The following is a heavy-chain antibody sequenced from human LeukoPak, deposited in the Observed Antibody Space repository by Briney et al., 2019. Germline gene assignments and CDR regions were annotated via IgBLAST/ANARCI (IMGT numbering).Heavy chain of an antibody. Sequence: GGSLRLSCAASGFTFNDCWMNWVRQAPGKGLEWVANVKYDGSEKYYVDSVKGRFTISRDNAKNSLYLQMNSLRAEDTAVYYCARGRHFGSGTHYMAFYSDSWGQGTLVTVSS. V-gene: IGHV3-7*04. D-gene: IGHD3-10*01. CDR2: VKYDGSEK. CDR1: GFTFNDCW. J-gene: IGHJ4*02. CDR3: ARGRHFGSGTHYMAFYSDS.